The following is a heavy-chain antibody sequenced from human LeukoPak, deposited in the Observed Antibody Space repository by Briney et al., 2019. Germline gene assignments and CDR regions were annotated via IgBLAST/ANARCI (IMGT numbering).Heavy chain of an antibody. Sequence: GGSLRLSCAASGLTFSNYDMSWVRQAPGKGLEWVSAISGSGAGTYYTESVKGRFTISRDNSKSTLYLQMNSMRGEDTAVYDCAKRGTYYGGFDYWGQGTLVTVSS. J-gene: IGHJ4*02. CDR3: AKRGTYYGGFDY. D-gene: IGHD1-26*01. V-gene: IGHV3-23*01. CDR1: GLTFSNYD. CDR2: ISGSGAGT.